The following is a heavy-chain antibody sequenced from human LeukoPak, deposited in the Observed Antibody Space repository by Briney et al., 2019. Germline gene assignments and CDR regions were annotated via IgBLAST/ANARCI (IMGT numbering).Heavy chain of an antibody. V-gene: IGHV1-8*03. J-gene: IGHJ3*02. CDR2: MNPNSGNT. CDR1: RYTFTSYD. CDR3: ARGADESDAFDI. Sequence: GASVKVSCKASRYTFTSYDINWVRQATGQGLEWMGWMNPNSGNTGYAQKFQGRVTITRNTSIGTAYMELSSLRSEDTAVYYCARGADESDAFDIWGQGSMVTVSS.